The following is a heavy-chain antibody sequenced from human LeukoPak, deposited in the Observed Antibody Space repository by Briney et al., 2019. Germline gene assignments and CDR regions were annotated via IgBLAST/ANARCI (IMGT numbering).Heavy chain of an antibody. CDR3: ARLTYSNNWYFRRGLDNWFDP. J-gene: IGHJ5*02. CDR1: GFTFSSYS. D-gene: IGHD6-13*01. CDR2: ISGSSSYI. Sequence: GGSLRLSCAASGFTFSSYSMNWVRQAPGKGLEWVSSISGSSSYIYYADSVKGRFTISRDNAKNSLYLQMNSLRAADTAVYYCARLTYSNNWYFRRGLDNWFDPWGQGTLVTVST. V-gene: IGHV3-21*01.